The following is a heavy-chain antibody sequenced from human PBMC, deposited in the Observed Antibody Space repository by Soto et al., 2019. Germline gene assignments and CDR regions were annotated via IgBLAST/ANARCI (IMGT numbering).Heavy chain of an antibody. D-gene: IGHD6-13*01. CDR3: ARDGRIAAAGMFDY. Sequence: EVQLVESGGGLVKPGGSLRLSCAASGFTFSSYSMNWVRQAPGKGLEWVSSISSSRSYIYYADSVKGRFTISRDNAKNSLYLQMNSVRADDTAVYYCARDGRIAAAGMFDYWGQGTQVTVSS. J-gene: IGHJ4*02. V-gene: IGHV3-21*01. CDR1: GFTFSSYS. CDR2: ISSSRSYI.